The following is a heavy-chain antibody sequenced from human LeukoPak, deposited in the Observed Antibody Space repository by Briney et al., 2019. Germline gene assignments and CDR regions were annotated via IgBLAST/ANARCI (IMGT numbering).Heavy chain of an antibody. D-gene: IGHD3-22*01. CDR2: INPNSGGT. CDR1: GYTFTGYY. J-gene: IGHJ4*02. CDR3: ARDMGGGWFYDSSGYPFDY. V-gene: IGHV1-2*04. Sequence: GASVKVSCKASGYTFTGYYMHWVRQAPGQGLEWMGWINPNSGGTNYAQKFQGWVTMTRDTSISTAYMELSRLRSDDTAVYYCARDMGGGWFYDSSGYPFDYWGQGTLVTVSS.